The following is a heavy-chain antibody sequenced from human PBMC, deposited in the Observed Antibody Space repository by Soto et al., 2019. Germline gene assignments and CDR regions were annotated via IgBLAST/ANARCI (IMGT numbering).Heavy chain of an antibody. CDR3: ARARGGGYDQYEY. D-gene: IGHD5-12*01. V-gene: IGHV4-30-2*01. Sequence: SETLSLTCAVSGGSISSGGYSWSWIRQPPGKGLEWIGYIYHSGSTYYNPSLKSRVTISVDRSKNQFSLKLSSVTAADTAVYYCARARGGGYDQYEYWGQGTLVTVST. CDR2: IYHSGST. CDR1: GGSISSGGYS. J-gene: IGHJ4*02.